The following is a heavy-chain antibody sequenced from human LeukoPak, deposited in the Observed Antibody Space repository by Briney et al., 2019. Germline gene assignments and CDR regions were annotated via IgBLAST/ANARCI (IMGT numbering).Heavy chain of an antibody. CDR2: ISGSGNYI. CDR3: ARGWYSTGWYNFFDS. V-gene: IGHV3-21*01. CDR1: GFTLTGYS. J-gene: IGHJ5*01. Sequence: GGSLRLSCAASGFTLTGYSMHWVRQAQGKGLEWVSSISGSGNYIYDADSVKGRFTVSRDNAKNSLYLQMNSLRAEDTAVYYCARGWYSTGWYNFFDSWGQGALVTVSS. D-gene: IGHD6-19*01.